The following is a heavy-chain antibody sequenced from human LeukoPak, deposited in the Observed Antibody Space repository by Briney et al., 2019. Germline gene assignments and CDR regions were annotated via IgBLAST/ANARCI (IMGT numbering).Heavy chain of an antibody. Sequence: GALRLSCAASGFTFSSYGMHWVRQAPGKGLEWVAVISYDGSNKYYADSVKGRFTISRDNAKKSLYLQMNSLRAEDTALYYCARDGSPYCSGGSCAFFSSWGQGTLVTVSS. J-gene: IGHJ5*02. CDR3: ARDGSPYCSGGSCAFFSS. CDR2: ISYDGSNK. V-gene: IGHV3-30*03. D-gene: IGHD2-15*01. CDR1: GFTFSSYG.